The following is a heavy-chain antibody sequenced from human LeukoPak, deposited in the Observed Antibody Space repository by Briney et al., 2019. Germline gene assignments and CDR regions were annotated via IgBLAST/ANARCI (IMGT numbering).Heavy chain of an antibody. Sequence: GGSLRLSCEASGLAFRNFAMSWVRQAPGKGLEWVSGMTGSGGSSYYADSVKGRFTISRDNAKNALYLRMNSLRADDTALYYCAKMKGQRLNDYCMDVWGKGTTVTVSS. J-gene: IGHJ6*03. CDR3: AKMKGQRLNDYCMDV. V-gene: IGHV3-23*01. CDR2: MTGSGGSS. CDR1: GLAFRNFA.